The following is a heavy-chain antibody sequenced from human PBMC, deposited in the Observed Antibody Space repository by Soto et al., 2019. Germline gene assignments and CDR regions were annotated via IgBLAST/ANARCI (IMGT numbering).Heavy chain of an antibody. D-gene: IGHD4-4*01. CDR2: ISGSGGST. Sequence: GGSLRLSCAASGFTFSSYAMSWVRQAPGKGLEWVSAISGSGGSTYYADSVKGRFTISRDNAKDSLYLQMNSLRADDTAVYYCTTGHYSSPLGGQGTLVTVSS. J-gene: IGHJ4*02. V-gene: IGHV3-23*01. CDR1: GFTFSSYA. CDR3: TTGHYSSPL.